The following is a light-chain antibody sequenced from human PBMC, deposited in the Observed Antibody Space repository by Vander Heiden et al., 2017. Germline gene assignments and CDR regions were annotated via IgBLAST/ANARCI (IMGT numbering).Light chain of an antibody. CDR2: GAS. CDR1: QSVSSSY. V-gene: IGKV3-20*01. CDR3: QQYGSSQT. Sequence: EIELTQSQGTLSLSPGERATLSCRASQSVSSSYLAWYQQKPGQAPRLLIYGASSRATGIPDRFSGSGSGTDFTLTISRLEPEDFAVYYCQQYGSSQTFGQGTKVEIK. J-gene: IGKJ1*01.